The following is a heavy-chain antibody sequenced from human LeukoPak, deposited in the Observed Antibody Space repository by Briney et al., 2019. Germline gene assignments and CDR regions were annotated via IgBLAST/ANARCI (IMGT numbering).Heavy chain of an antibody. Sequence: SVKVSCKASGGTFSSYAISWVRQAPGQGLEWMGGIIPIFGTANYAQKFQGKVTITTDESTSTAYMELSSLRSEDTAVYYCARAQNYYGSGSPGAFDIWGQGTMVTVSS. CDR3: ARAQNYYGSGSPGAFDI. V-gene: IGHV1-69*05. CDR1: GGTFSSYA. CDR2: IIPIFGTA. D-gene: IGHD3-10*01. J-gene: IGHJ3*02.